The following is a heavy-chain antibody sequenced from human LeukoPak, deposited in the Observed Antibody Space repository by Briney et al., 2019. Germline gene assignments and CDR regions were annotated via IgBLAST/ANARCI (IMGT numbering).Heavy chain of an antibody. CDR1: GFTFSNHA. CDR2: ISGSSGLT. D-gene: IGHD6-19*01. CDR3: ARSRASSGLLGY. V-gene: IGHV3-23*01. J-gene: IGHJ4*02. Sequence: GGSLRLSCAASGFTFSNHAMSWVRQAPGRGLEWVSAISGSSGLTYYVDSVKGRFTISRDNSKNTLYLQMNSLRAEDTAVYYCARSRASSGLLGYWGQGTLVTVSS.